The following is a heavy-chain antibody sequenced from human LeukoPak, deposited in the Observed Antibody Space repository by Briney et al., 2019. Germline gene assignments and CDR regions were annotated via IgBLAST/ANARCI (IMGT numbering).Heavy chain of an antibody. V-gene: IGHV4-34*01. CDR1: AGSCSDYY. CDR2: IHPYGDL. D-gene: IGHD2-21*01. CDR3: ARGRDRSKAGEH. J-gene: IGHJ4*02. Sequence: SETLSLTCAVYAGSCSDYYCSWIRQPPGKGLEWIGEIHPYGDLYYNSSLRSRLTISIDTSKTQFSLRLNSLADADTAFYYCARGRDRSKAGEHWGQGTLVTVSS.